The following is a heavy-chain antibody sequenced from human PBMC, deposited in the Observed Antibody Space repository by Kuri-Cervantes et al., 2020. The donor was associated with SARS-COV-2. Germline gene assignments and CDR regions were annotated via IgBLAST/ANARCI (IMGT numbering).Heavy chain of an antibody. J-gene: IGHJ4*02. Sequence: SVKVSCKASGYTFTSYGISWVRQAPGQGLEWMGGIIPIFGTANYAQKFQGRVTITTDESTSTAYMELSSLRSEDTAVYYCASTILGLNSSGWYSYFDYWGQGTLVTVSS. CDR3: ASTILGLNSSGWYSYFDY. V-gene: IGHV1-69*05. CDR1: GYTFTSYG. D-gene: IGHD6-19*01. CDR2: IIPIFGTA.